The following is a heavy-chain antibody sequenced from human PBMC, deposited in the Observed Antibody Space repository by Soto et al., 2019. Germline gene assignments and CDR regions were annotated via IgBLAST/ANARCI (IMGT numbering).Heavy chain of an antibody. CDR1: GGTFSNYT. D-gene: IGHD3-10*01. CDR2: IIPILGIA. J-gene: IGHJ3*02. V-gene: IGHV1-69*02. Sequence: QVQLVQSGAEVKKPGSSVKVSCKASGGTFSNYTISWVRQAPGQGLEWMGRIIPILGIANYAQKFQGRVTITADKSTSTAYMELSSLRSEDTAVYYCARYGSTDAFDIWGQGTMVTVSS. CDR3: ARYGSTDAFDI.